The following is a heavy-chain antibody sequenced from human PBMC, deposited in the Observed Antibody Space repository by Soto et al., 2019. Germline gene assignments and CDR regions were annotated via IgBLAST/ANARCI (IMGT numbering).Heavy chain of an antibody. J-gene: IGHJ6*02. D-gene: IGHD4-17*01. Sequence: AALKVSCKASGGTFSSYAISWVRQAPGQGLEWMGGIIPIFGTANYAQKFQGRVTITADKSTSTAYMELSSLRSEDTAVYYCAKTTVVTGLYYYYYGMDVWGQGTTVTAP. CDR1: GGTFSSYA. CDR2: IIPIFGTA. CDR3: AKTTVVTGLYYYYYGMDV. V-gene: IGHV1-69*06.